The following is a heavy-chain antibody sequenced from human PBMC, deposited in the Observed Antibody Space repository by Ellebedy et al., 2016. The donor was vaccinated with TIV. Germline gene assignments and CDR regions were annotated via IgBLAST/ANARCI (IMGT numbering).Heavy chain of an antibody. CDR1: GGTFSSYA. J-gene: IGHJ5*02. D-gene: IGHD2-2*01. CDR2: IIPIFGTA. CDR3: AREFCSSTSCPDDP. Sequence: SVKVSXXASGGTFSSYAISWVRQAPGQGLEWMGGIIPIFGTANYAQKFQGRVTITADKSTSTAYMELSSLRSEDTAVYYCAREFCSSTSCPDDPWGQGTLVTVSS. V-gene: IGHV1-69*06.